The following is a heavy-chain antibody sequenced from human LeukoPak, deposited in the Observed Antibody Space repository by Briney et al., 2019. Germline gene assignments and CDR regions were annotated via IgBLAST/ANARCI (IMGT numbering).Heavy chain of an antibody. D-gene: IGHD2-21*02. Sequence: SETLSLTCAVYGGSFSGYYWSWIRQPPGKGLEWSGEINHSGSTNYNPSLKSRVTISVDTSKNQFSLKLSSVTAADTAVYYCARSSDLDYWGQGTLVTVSS. J-gene: IGHJ4*02. V-gene: IGHV4-34*01. CDR2: INHSGST. CDR3: ARSSDLDY. CDR1: GGSFSGYY.